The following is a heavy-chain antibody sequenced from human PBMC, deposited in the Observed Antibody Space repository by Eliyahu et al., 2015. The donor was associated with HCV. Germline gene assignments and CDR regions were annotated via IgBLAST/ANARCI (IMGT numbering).Heavy chain of an antibody. Sequence: QVQLVQSGAEVKKPGSSVKVSCKASGGTFPSYAIXXVRXAPGQGLEWMGGIIPIXGTANYAQKFQGRVTITADESTSTAYMELSSLRSEDTAVYYCARVSGLGQQLVVEGGGYYYYYYGMDVWAKGPRSPSP. V-gene: IGHV1-69*01. CDR2: IIPIXGTA. D-gene: IGHD6-13*01. J-gene: IGHJ6*02. CDR3: ARVSGLGQQLVVEGGGYYYYYYGMDV. CDR1: GGTFPSYA.